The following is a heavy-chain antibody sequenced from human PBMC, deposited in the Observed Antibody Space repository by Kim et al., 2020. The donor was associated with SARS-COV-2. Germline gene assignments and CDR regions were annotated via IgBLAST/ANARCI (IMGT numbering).Heavy chain of an antibody. CDR2: MNPNSGNT. J-gene: IGHJ6*03. D-gene: IGHD2-2*01. CDR3: ARGVVPAAMLYYYYMDV. V-gene: IGHV1-8*01. CDR1: GYTFTSYD. Sequence: ASVKVSCKASGYTFTSYDINWVRQATGQGLEWMGWMNPNSGNTGYAQKFQGRVTMTRNTSISTAYMELSSLRSEDTAVYYCARGVVPAAMLYYYYMDVWGKGTTVTVSS.